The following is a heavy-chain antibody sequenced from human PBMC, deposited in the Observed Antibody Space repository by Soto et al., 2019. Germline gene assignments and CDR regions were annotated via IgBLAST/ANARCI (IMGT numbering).Heavy chain of an antibody. Sequence: PGGSLRLSCAASGFTFSSYWMHWVRQAPGKGLVWVSRINSDGSSTSYADSVKGRFTISRDNAKNTLYLQMNSLRAEDTAVYYCARVLKTANYYDSSLDYWGQGTLVTVSS. CDR2: INSDGSST. CDR3: ARVLKTANYYDSSLDY. J-gene: IGHJ4*02. CDR1: GFTFSSYW. D-gene: IGHD3-22*01. V-gene: IGHV3-74*01.